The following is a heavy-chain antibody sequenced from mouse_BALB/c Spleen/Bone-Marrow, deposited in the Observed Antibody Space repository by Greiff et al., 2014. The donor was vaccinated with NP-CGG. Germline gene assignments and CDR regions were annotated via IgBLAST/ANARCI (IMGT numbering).Heavy chain of an antibody. Sequence: DVQLVESGGGLVQPGGSLRLSCTTSGFTSTDYFMTWVRQPPGKALEWLGFIRNKANGYTTEYNPSVKGRFTISRDTSQGILYLQMNTLRAEDSAIYFCARDYSGYFDFWGQGTTLTVSS. V-gene: IGHV7-3*02. J-gene: IGHJ2*01. D-gene: IGHD5-1*01. CDR3: ARDYSGYFDF. CDR2: IRNKANGYTT. CDR1: GFTSTDYF.